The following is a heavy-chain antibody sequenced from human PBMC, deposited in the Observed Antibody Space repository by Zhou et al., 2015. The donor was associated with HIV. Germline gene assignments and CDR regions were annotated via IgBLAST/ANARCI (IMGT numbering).Heavy chain of an antibody. J-gene: IGHJ4*02. CDR3: AAMPIIPPLRDY. Sequence: QVQVLQSGTEVKKPGDSVKVSCKTSGYKFIGYYLHWVRQAPGQGLEWVGWIDPKTGVTQFGHKFQGRLNMTRTSSAIGVDLHLTRLTPEDTAIYYCAAMPIIPPLRDYWGQGSLVIV. V-gene: IGHV1-2*07. CDR2: IDPKTGVT. CDR1: GYKFIGYY. D-gene: IGHD5-24*01.